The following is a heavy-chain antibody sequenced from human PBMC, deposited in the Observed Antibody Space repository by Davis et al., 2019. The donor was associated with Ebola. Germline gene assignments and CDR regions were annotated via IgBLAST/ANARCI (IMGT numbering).Heavy chain of an antibody. Sequence: GESLKISCAVSGFTVTSNYMSWVRQAPGKGLEWVSSISSSSSYIYYADSVKGRFTISRDNAKNSLYLQMNSLRAEDTAVYYCARDPYYYGSGSFDYWGQGTLVTVSS. D-gene: IGHD3-10*01. CDR3: ARDPYYYGSGSFDY. CDR2: ISSSSSYI. CDR1: GFTVTSNY. J-gene: IGHJ4*02. V-gene: IGHV3-21*01.